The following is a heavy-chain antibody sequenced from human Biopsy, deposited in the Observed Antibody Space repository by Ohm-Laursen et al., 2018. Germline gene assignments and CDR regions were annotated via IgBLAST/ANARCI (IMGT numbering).Heavy chain of an antibody. D-gene: IGHD4-17*01. CDR3: ARGLPTEYGDYFSLDY. Sequence: SMKVSCKASGGTVSRYAISWVRQAPGQGLEWMGGIIPVFGLATYAQRLQGRVSITADTSTNTAYMELSSLRSDDTAVYFCARGLPTEYGDYFSLDYWGQGTLVIVSS. CDR1: GGTVSRYA. V-gene: IGHV1-69*10. J-gene: IGHJ4*02. CDR2: IIPVFGLA.